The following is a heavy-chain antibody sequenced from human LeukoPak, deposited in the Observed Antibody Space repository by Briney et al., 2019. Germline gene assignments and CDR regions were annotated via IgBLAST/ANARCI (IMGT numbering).Heavy chain of an antibody. Sequence: SVKASCKASGGTFSSYAIGWVRQAPGQGLEWMGGIIPIFGTANYAQKFQGRVTITADKSTSTAYMELSSLRSEDTAVYYCARDRGIAAALYYFDYWGQGTLVTVSS. CDR2: IIPIFGTA. CDR3: ARDRGIAAALYYFDY. J-gene: IGHJ4*02. D-gene: IGHD6-13*01. CDR1: GGTFSSYA. V-gene: IGHV1-69*06.